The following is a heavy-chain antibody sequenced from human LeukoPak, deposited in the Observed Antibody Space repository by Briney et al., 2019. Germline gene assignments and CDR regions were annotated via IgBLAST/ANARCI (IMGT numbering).Heavy chain of an antibody. Sequence: SETLSLTCTVSGGSINSGDYYWSWIRQPPGKGLEWIGYIYYSGSTYYKLSLKSRVTISVDTSKNQFSLKLSSVTAADTAVYYCAGFTHYYDSSGYYDYWGQGTLVTVSS. CDR3: AGFTHYYDSSGYYDY. CDR1: GGSINSGDYY. J-gene: IGHJ4*02. CDR2: IYYSGST. D-gene: IGHD3-22*01. V-gene: IGHV4-30-4*08.